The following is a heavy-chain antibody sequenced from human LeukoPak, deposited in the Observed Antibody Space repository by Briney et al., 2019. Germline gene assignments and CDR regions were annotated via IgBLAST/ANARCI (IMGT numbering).Heavy chain of an antibody. J-gene: IGHJ6*03. CDR1: GFSFSLYA. Sequence: GGSMRLSCEASGFSFSLYAMNWVRQAPGKGLEWVSHIIGSSSTIYYADSVKSRFTISRDNAKNSLYLQMNSLRAEDSAVYYCARDGGGYTYGNYYMDVWGKGTTVTVSS. D-gene: IGHD5-18*01. V-gene: IGHV3-48*01. CDR2: IIGSSSTI. CDR3: ARDGGGYTYGNYYMDV.